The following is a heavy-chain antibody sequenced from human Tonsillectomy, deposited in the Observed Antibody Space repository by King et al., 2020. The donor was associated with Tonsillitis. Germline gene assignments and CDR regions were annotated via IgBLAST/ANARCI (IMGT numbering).Heavy chain of an antibody. CDR3: AKDMATYYDILTGLGDYYYYGMDV. CDR1: GFTFYDYA. D-gene: IGHD3-9*01. Sequence: VQLVESGGGLVQPGRSLRRSCAAPGFTFYDYAMHWVPQAPGEGLEWVSGISWNNGSIGYADSVKGRVTISRDNAKNSLYLQMNSLRAEDTALYYCAKDMATYYDILTGLGDYYYYGMDVWGQGTTVTVSS. J-gene: IGHJ6*02. V-gene: IGHV3-9*01. CDR2: ISWNNGSI.